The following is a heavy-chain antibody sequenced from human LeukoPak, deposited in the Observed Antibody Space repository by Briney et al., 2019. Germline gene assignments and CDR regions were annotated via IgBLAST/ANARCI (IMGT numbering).Heavy chain of an antibody. CDR3: VKDTSSGSYYYFDC. CDR2: ISSSGSST. V-gene: IGHV3-64D*06. J-gene: IGHJ4*02. D-gene: IGHD1-26*01. CDR1: GFTFSRYG. Sequence: PGGSLRLSCSVSGFTFSRYGMYWVRQAPGKGLEYVSAISSSGSSTNYADSVKDRFTISRDNSKNTLFLQMTSLRAEDTAVYYCVKDTSSGSYYYFDCWGQGILVTVSS.